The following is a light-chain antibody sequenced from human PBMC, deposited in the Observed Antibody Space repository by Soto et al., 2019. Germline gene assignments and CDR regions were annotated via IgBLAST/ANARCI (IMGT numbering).Light chain of an antibody. CDR1: QSVSSSY. CDR3: QQYYSYPRT. J-gene: IGKJ1*01. CDR2: GAS. Sequence: EIVLTQSPGTLSLSPGERATLSCRASQSVSSSYLAWYQQKPGQAPRLLVYGASTRATTIPARFSGSGSGTEFTLTISCLQSEDFATYYCQQYYSYPRTFGQGTKVDIK. V-gene: IGKV3-20*01.